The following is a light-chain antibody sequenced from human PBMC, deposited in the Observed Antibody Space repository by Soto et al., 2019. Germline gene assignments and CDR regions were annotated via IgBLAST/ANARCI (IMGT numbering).Light chain of an antibody. V-gene: IGLV2-8*01. Sequence: QSVLTQPPSASWSPGQSVAISCTGTSRDVGGQNYVSWFQQYPGKAPKLLIYAVSNRPSGVPYRFSGSKSGNTASLTISGLRAEDEADYYCCSHAGNNNYVFGTGTKVT. CDR1: SRDVGGQNY. CDR2: AVS. CDR3: CSHAGNNNYV. J-gene: IGLJ1*01.